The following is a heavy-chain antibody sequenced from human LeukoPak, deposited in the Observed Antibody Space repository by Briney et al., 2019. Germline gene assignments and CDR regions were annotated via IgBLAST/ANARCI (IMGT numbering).Heavy chain of an antibody. J-gene: IGHJ4*02. Sequence: GGSLRLSCAASGFTFSSYAMSWVRQAPGKGLEWVSAISGSGGSTYYADSVKGRFTISRDNSKNTLYLQMNSLRAEDTAVYYCAKAPVLRYFAWLTYYFDYWGQGPLVTVSS. CDR3: AKAPVLRYFAWLTYYFDY. V-gene: IGHV3-23*01. CDR1: GFTFSSYA. D-gene: IGHD3-9*01. CDR2: ISGSGGST.